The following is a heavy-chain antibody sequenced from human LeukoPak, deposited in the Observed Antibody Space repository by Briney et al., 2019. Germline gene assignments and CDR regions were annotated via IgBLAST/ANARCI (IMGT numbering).Heavy chain of an antibody. J-gene: IGHJ5*02. D-gene: IGHD3-22*01. V-gene: IGHV4-59*08. CDR2: IYYSGST. Sequence: ASETLSLTCTVSGGSISSYYWSWIRQPPGKGLEWIGYIYYSGSTNYNPSLKSRVTISVDTSKNQFSLKLSSVTAADTAVYCCARHQGGGGVVAVNWFDPWGQGTLVTVSS. CDR3: ARHQGGGGVVAVNWFDP. CDR1: GGSISSYY.